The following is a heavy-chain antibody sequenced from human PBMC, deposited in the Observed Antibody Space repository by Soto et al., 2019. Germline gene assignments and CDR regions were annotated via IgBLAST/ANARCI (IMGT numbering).Heavy chain of an antibody. D-gene: IGHD1-26*01. CDR3: AKNQGVELVPLATVDWFDP. CDR1: GFTFSSYA. V-gene: IGHV3-30-3*01. Sequence: PGGSLRLSCAASGFTFSSYAMHWVRQAPGQGLEWVAAISGGGLKKYYADSVKGRFTISRDNSKSTVYLELNNLSAEDTAVYHCAKNQGVELVPLATVDWFDPWGQGSVVTVSS. CDR2: ISGGGLKK. J-gene: IGHJ5*02.